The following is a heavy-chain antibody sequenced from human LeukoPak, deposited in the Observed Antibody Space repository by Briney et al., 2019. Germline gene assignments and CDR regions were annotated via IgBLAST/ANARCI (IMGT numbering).Heavy chain of an antibody. CDR1: GFTFSSSE. CDR3: ARIPHPSPVGY. Sequence: GGSLRLSCVASGFTFSSSEMNWVRQAPGKGLEWISYITSSSRTIWYADSVKGRFTTSRDNAKNSLYLQMNGLRDDDTAVYYCARIPHPSPVGYWGQGTLVTVSS. CDR2: ITSSSRTI. D-gene: IGHD4-23*01. V-gene: IGHV3-48*03. J-gene: IGHJ4*02.